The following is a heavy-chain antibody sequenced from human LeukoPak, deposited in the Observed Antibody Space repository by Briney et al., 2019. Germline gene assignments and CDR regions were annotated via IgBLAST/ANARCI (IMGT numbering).Heavy chain of an antibody. J-gene: IGHJ6*02. CDR2: IIPIFGTA. CDR3: ARDLVGATNDYYYGMDV. D-gene: IGHD1-26*01. V-gene: IGHV1-69*05. CDR1: GGTFSSYA. Sequence: ASVKVSCKASGGTFSSYAISWVRQAPGQGLEWMGGIIPIFGTANYAQKFQGRVTITTDESTSTAYMELSSLRSEDTAVYYCARDLVGATNDYYYGMDVWGQGTTVTVSS.